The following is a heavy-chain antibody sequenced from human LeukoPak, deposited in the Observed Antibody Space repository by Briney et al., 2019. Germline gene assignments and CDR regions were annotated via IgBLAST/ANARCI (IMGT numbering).Heavy chain of an antibody. D-gene: IGHD3-10*01. CDR2: INPNSGGT. CDR3: ARITGGSGSYSGGY. Sequence: GASVKVSCKASGYTFTGYYMHWVRQAPGQGLEWMGWINPNSGGTNYAQKFQGRVTMTRDTSISTAYMELSRLRSDDTAVYYCARITGGSGSYSGGYWGQGTLVTVSS. CDR1: GYTFTGYY. V-gene: IGHV1-2*02. J-gene: IGHJ4*02.